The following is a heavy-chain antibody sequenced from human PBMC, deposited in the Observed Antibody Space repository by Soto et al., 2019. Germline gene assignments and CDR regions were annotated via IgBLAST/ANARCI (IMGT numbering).Heavy chain of an antibody. Sequence: QVQLQESDPGLVKPSQTLSLTCTVSGASISRGGYYWSWVRQQPGKGLEWIGFIFYTGSTSCNPSLKSRVTMSVDTSKSQFSRKLSSVTAADTAVYYCGRVYAVNDVGYFDYWGQGTLVTVSS. CDR3: GRVYAVNDVGYFDY. V-gene: IGHV4-31*03. D-gene: IGHD2-8*01. CDR2: IFYTGST. J-gene: IGHJ4*02. CDR1: GASISRGGYY.